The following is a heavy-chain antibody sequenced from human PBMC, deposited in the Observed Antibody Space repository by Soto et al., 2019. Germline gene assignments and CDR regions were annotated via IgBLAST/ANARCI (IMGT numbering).Heavy chain of an antibody. V-gene: IGHV4-39*01. Sequence: QLQLQESGPGLVKPSETLSLTCRVSDGSMNSDSSYWGWIRQPPGKGLEWIGVINHSGSTYHNLSLKSRVTMSVDASRNQFSLKFTSMTAADTAVYYCARLGGYVSVGYYYLWDSWGQGTLVTVSS. CDR3: ARLGGYVSVGYYYLWDS. J-gene: IGHJ4*02. D-gene: IGHD3-22*01. CDR2: INHSGST. CDR1: DGSMNSDSSY.